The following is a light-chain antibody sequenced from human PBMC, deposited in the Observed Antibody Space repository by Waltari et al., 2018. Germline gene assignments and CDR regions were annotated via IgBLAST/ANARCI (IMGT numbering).Light chain of an antibody. CDR1: QSISPY. CDR2: GAY. V-gene: IGKV1-39*01. CDR3: QQIHFAPWT. J-gene: IGKJ1*01. Sequence: IQMTQSPSSLSASVGDRVTITCRASQSISPYLNWYQQKPGKAPKSLISGAYSLQSGVPSRFSGSGSGTDFTLTISNLQPEDFATYFCQQIHFAPWTFGQGTKVEMK.